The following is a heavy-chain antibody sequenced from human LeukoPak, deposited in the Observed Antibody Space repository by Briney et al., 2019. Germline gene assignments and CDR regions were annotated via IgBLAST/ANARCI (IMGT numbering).Heavy chain of an antibody. V-gene: IGHV3-74*01. CDR2: INPAGSSA. D-gene: IGHD3-10*01. CDR1: GFTFSSYW. J-gene: IGHJ5*02. CDR3: VRGGHLGSGSYDWFDP. Sequence: GGSLRLSCAASGFTFSSYWMHWVRHAPGKGLVLVSFINPAGSSATYADSVKGRFTISRDNAKNTLFLQMNSLRAEDTAVYYCVRGGHLGSGSYDWFDPWGQGTLVTVSS.